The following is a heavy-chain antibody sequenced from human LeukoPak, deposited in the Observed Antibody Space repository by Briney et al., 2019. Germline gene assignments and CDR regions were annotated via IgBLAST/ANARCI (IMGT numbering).Heavy chain of an antibody. Sequence: PSETLSLTCTVSGGSISSYYWSWIRQPPGKGVEWIGSIYYSGSTYYNPSLKSRVTISVDTSKNQFSLKLSSVTAADTAVYYCARTRYYYNSRSYGAPYYFDYWGQGTLVTVSS. V-gene: IGHV4-39*01. CDR2: IYYSGST. J-gene: IGHJ4*02. D-gene: IGHD3-10*01. CDR3: ARTRYYYNSRSYGAPYYFDY. CDR1: GGSISSYY.